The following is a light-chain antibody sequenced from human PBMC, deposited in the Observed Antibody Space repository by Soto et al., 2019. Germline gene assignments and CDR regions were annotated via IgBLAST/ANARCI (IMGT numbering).Light chain of an antibody. V-gene: IGKV3-15*01. J-gene: IGKJ1*01. Sequence: DIVMTQSPATLSVSPGERATLSCRASQTVSSNLAWYQQKPGQAPRLLIYDASNRATGIPARFSGSGSGTEFTRTISSLQSEDFAVYYCQQYNNWPWTFGQGTKVEIK. CDR2: DAS. CDR3: QQYNNWPWT. CDR1: QTVSSN.